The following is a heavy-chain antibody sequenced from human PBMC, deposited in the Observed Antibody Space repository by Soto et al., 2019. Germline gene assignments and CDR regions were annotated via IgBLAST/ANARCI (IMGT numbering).Heavy chain of an antibody. V-gene: IGHV3-66*01. D-gene: IGHD2-15*01. J-gene: IGHJ6*03. Sequence: EVQLVESGGGLVQPGGSLRLSCAASGFTVSSKYMSWVRQAPGKGLEWVSLIQSGGTTYYADSVKGRFTISRDSSKNMLHLQMDSLRAEDTAVYYCARDDFPCSGGSCYGGPMDVWGKGTTVTVSS. CDR2: IQSGGTT. CDR3: ARDDFPCSGGSCYGGPMDV. CDR1: GFTVSSKY.